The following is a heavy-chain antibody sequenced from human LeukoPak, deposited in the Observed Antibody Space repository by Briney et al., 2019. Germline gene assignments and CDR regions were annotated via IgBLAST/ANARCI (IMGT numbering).Heavy chain of an antibody. Sequence: SETLSLTCIVSTAPIRNYYWSWIRHPPGRGLVWIGYISYSGSTNYNPTHKSRVTISLDTPKNPFSLKLTSVTAADTAVYHCAREPGFYRPHDYSGQGTLVTVSS. D-gene: IGHD3-3*01. J-gene: IGHJ4*02. V-gene: IGHV4-59*12. CDR3: AREPGFYRPHDY. CDR1: TAPIRNYY. CDR2: ISYSGST.